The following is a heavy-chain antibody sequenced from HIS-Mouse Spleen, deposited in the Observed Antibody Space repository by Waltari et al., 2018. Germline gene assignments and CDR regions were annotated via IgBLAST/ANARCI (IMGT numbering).Heavy chain of an antibody. Sequence: QVQLVESGGGVVQPGRSLRLSCAASGFTFSSYGMHWVRQAQGKGLEWVAVISYDGSNKYYADSVKGRFTISRDNSKNTLYLQMNSLRAEDTAVYYCAKDGEPYSSSWYGDYWGQGTLVTVSS. J-gene: IGHJ4*02. CDR3: AKDGEPYSSSWYGDY. V-gene: IGHV3-30*18. CDR1: GFTFSSYG. D-gene: IGHD6-13*01. CDR2: ISYDGSNK.